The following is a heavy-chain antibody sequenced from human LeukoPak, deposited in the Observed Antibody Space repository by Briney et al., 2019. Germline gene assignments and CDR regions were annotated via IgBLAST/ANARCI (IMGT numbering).Heavy chain of an antibody. Sequence: SVKVSCKASGGTFSSYTISWVRQAPGQGLEWMGRIIPILGIANYAQKFQGRVTITADKSTSTAYMELSSLRSEDTAVYYCARDGQQLVRFLYWGQGTLVPSPQ. CDR3: ARDGQQLVRFLY. D-gene: IGHD6-6*01. CDR1: GGTFSSYT. CDR2: IIPILGIA. V-gene: IGHV1-69*04. J-gene: IGHJ4*02.